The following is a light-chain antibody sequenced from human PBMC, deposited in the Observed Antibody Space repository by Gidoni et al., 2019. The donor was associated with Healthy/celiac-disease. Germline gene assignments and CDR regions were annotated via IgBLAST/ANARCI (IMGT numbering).Light chain of an antibody. CDR2: EGS. Sequence: QSALTQPASVSGSPGQSNTISCTGTSSDVGSYNLVSWYQQHPGKAPKLMIYEGSKRPSGVSNRFSGSKSGNTASLTISGLQAEDEADYYCCSYAGSSTFVYVFGTGTKVTVL. CDR3: CSYAGSSTFVYV. J-gene: IGLJ1*01. V-gene: IGLV2-23*03. CDR1: SSDVGSYNL.